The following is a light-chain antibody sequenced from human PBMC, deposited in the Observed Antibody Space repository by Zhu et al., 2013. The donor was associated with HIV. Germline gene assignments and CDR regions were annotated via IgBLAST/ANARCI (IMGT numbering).Light chain of an antibody. Sequence: DIQMTQSPSTLSTSVGDRVTITCRANQSISNFLAWYQQKPGKAPKLLIYRASGLQSGVPSRFSGSGFGTDFTLTIKSLQPDDFAIYYCQQYNNLWTFGQGTKVEIK. CDR2: RAS. CDR3: QQYNNLWT. V-gene: IGKV1-5*03. J-gene: IGKJ1*01. CDR1: QSISNF.